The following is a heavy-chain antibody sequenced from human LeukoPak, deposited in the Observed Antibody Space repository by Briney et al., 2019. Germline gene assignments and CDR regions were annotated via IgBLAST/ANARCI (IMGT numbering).Heavy chain of an antibody. Sequence: PGGSLRLSCAASGFTFSSFSMSWVRHAPGKGLEWVSSISSSSSYIYYADSVKGRFTISRDNTKNSLYLQMNSLRAEDTAVYYCARAGCSSSCPLRNNWFDPWGQGTLVTVSS. D-gene: IGHD6-13*01. CDR2: ISSSSSYI. CDR1: GFTFSSFS. V-gene: IGHV3-21*01. J-gene: IGHJ5*02. CDR3: ARAGCSSSCPLRNNWFDP.